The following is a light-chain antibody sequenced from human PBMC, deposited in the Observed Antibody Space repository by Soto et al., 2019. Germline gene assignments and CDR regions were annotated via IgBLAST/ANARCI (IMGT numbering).Light chain of an antibody. CDR2: DAS. CDR3: QQCSNWPPEIT. CDR1: QNISIY. J-gene: IGKJ5*01. Sequence: ETVMTQSPATLSLSLGERATLSCRASQNISIYLAWYQQRPGQAPRLLIYDASNRATGIPARFSGSGSGTDFTLTISSLEPEDFAVYYCQQCSNWPPEITFGQGTRLDIK. V-gene: IGKV3-11*01.